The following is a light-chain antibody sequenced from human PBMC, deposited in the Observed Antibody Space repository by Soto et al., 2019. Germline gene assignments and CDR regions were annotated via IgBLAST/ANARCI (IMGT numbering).Light chain of an antibody. V-gene: IGKV1-8*01. CDR2: AAS. J-gene: IGKJ3*01. Sequence: AIRMTQSPSXFSASTGDRVTITCRASQGISSYLAWYQQKPGKAPKLLIYAASTLQSGVPSRFSGSGSGTDFTLTISCLQSEDFATYYCQQYYSYPPFTFGPGTKVDIK. CDR1: QGISSY. CDR3: QQYYSYPPFT.